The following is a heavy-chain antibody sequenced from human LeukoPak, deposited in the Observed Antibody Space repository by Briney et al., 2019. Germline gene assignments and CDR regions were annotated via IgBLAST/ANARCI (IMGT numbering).Heavy chain of an antibody. CDR1: GGSFSGYY. J-gene: IGHJ4*02. CDR3: ARGGRVGVGYDGSGSYYYNY. D-gene: IGHD3-10*01. Sequence: SETLSLTCAVYGGSFSGYYWSWIRQPPGKGLEWIGEINHSGSTNYNPSLKSRVTISVDTSKNQFSLKLSSVTAADTAVYYCARGGRVGVGYDGSGSYYYNYWGQGTLVTVSS. V-gene: IGHV4-34*01. CDR2: INHSGST.